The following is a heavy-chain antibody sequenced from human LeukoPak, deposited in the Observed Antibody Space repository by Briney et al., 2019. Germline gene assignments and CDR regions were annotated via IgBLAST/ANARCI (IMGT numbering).Heavy chain of an antibody. Sequence: SETLSLTCAVYGGSFSGYYWSWIRQPPGKGLEWIGEINHSGTTNYNPSLKSRVTISVDTSKNQFSLKQSSVTAADTAVYYCARHDPWGSDAFDIWGQGTMVTVSS. CDR2: INHSGTT. V-gene: IGHV4-34*01. J-gene: IGHJ3*02. CDR1: GGSFSGYY. CDR3: ARHDPWGSDAFDI. D-gene: IGHD7-27*01.